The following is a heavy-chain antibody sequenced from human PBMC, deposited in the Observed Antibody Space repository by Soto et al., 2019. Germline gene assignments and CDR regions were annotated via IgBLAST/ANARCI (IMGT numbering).Heavy chain of an antibody. D-gene: IGHD3-9*01. CDR1: GFTFSPYW. J-gene: IGHJ4*02. CDR3: ARASYDILTGYYSYYFDY. CDR2: INSDGSIT. V-gene: IGHV3-74*01. Sequence: PGGSLRLSCVASGFTFSPYWMYWVRQAPGKGLVWVSRINSDGSITTYGDSMKGRFAISRDNAKNTLYLEMNSLRVEDTAVYYCARASYDILTGYYSYYFDYWGQRIMVTVSS.